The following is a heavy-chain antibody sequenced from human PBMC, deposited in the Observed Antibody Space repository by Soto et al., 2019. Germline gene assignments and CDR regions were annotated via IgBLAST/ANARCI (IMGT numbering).Heavy chain of an antibody. V-gene: IGHV1-3*01. Sequence: ASVKVSCKASGYTFTSYAMHWVRQAPGQRLEWMGWINAGNGNTKYSQKFQGRVTITRDTSASTAYMELSSLRSEDTAVYYCARDRNDFWRGYPYYFDYWVQGTLVTVSS. CDR1: GYTFTSYA. J-gene: IGHJ4*02. D-gene: IGHD3-3*01. CDR3: ARDRNDFWRGYPYYFDY. CDR2: INAGNGNT.